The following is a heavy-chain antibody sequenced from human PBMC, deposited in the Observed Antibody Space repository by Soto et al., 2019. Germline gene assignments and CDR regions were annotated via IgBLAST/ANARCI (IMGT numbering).Heavy chain of an antibody. V-gene: IGHV3-11*01. D-gene: IGHD2-21*02. CDR1: GFTFTDYY. CDR3: ARVLVFYGGFDP. J-gene: IGHJ5*02. CDR2: ISSSGSTI. Sequence: GSLRLYCAASGFTFTDYYMSWIRQAPGKGLEWVSYISSSGSTIYYADSVKGRFTISRDNAKNSLYLQMNSLRAEDTAVYYCARVLVFYGGFDPWGQGTLVTVSS.